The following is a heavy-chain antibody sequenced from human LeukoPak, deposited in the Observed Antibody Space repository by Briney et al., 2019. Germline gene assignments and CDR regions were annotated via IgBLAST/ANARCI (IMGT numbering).Heavy chain of an antibody. V-gene: IGHV3-23*01. J-gene: IGHJ3*02. Sequence: GGSLRLSCAASGFTFSSYAMSWVRQAPGKGLEWVSAISGSGGSTYYADSVKGRFTISRDNSKNTLYLQMNSLRAEDTAVYYCAKDQVTMIVVVPRGAAFDIWGQGTMVTVSS. D-gene: IGHD3-22*01. CDR3: AKDQVTMIVVVPRGAAFDI. CDR2: ISGSGGST. CDR1: GFTFSSYA.